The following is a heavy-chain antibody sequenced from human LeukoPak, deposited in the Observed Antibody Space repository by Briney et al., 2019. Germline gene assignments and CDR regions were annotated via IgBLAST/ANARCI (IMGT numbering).Heavy chain of an antibody. J-gene: IGHJ4*02. CDR2: INSDGSST. D-gene: IGHD3-22*01. CDR1: GFTFSSYW. Sequence: GGSLRLSCAASGFTFSSYWMHWVRQAPGKGLVWVSRINSDGSSTSYADSVKGRFTISRDNAKNTLYLQMYSLRAEDTAVCYCARAGGDYYDSSGYGYFDYWGQGTLVTVSS. CDR3: ARAGGDYYDSSGYGYFDY. V-gene: IGHV3-74*01.